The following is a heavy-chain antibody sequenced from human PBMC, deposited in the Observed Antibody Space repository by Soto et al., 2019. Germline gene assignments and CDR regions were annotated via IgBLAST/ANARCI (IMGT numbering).Heavy chain of an antibody. CDR3: AREPGTTGTTTGWFDP. CDR1: GGTFSSYA. V-gene: IGHV1-69*06. CDR2: IIPIFGTA. J-gene: IGHJ5*02. D-gene: IGHD1-1*01. Sequence: QVQLVQTGAEVKKPGSSVKVSCKASGGTFSSYAISWVRQAPGQGLEWMGGIIPIFGTANYAQKFQGRVTITADKSTSTAYMELSSLRSEDTAVYYCAREPGTTGTTTGWFDPWGQGTLVTVSS.